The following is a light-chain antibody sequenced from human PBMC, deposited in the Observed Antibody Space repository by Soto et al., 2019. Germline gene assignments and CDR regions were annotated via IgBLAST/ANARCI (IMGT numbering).Light chain of an antibody. Sequence: DIQVTQSPSSLSASVGDRVTITCRSSQTITNYLNWYQQKPGKAPKLLMYAASSLQSGVPSRFSGSGSGTDFTLTISSRQPEDFATYYCQQSYTTPPTFGGGTKVEIK. CDR2: AAS. J-gene: IGKJ4*01. CDR3: QQSYTTPPT. CDR1: QTITNY. V-gene: IGKV1-39*01.